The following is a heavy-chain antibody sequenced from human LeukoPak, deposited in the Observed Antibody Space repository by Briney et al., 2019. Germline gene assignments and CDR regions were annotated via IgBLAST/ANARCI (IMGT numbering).Heavy chain of an antibody. CDR1: GFTFKLYW. CDR3: VRGGPSTWS. CDR2: INHDGSDT. D-gene: IGHD2-15*01. Sequence: GSLRLSCAASGFTFKLYWMHWVRQVPGRGPVWVSRINHDGSDTIYADSVRGRFTISSDDAKNTLYLQMNNLRAEDTAVYYCVRGGPSTWSWGQGTLVTVSS. J-gene: IGHJ5*02. V-gene: IGHV3-74*01.